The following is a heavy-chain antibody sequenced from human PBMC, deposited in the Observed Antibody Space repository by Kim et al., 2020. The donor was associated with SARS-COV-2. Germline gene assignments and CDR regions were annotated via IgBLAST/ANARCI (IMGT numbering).Heavy chain of an antibody. D-gene: IGHD4-4*01. J-gene: IGHJ4*02. CDR2: ISYDGSIK. V-gene: IGHV3-30*18. Sequence: GGSLRLSCAASKFSFTHYGTHWVRQAPGKGLEWVTGISYDGSIKYYADSVKGRFTISRDNSKNTLYLQMNSLRGEDTAVYYCAKALAHTVTTYIDFWGQGNLVIVSS. CDR3: AKALAHTVTTYIDF. CDR1: KFSFTHYG.